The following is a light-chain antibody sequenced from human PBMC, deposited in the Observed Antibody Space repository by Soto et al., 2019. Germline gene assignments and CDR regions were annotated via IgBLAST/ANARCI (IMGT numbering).Light chain of an antibody. CDR2: AAS. CDR3: QQSYSTLLT. V-gene: IGKV1-39*01. Sequence: DIQMTQSPSSLSASVGDRVTITFRASQSISSYLNWYQQKPGKALKLLIYAASSLQSGVPSRFSGSGSGTDFTLTISSLQPEDFATYYCQQSYSTLLTFGGGTKVDIK. J-gene: IGKJ4*01. CDR1: QSISSY.